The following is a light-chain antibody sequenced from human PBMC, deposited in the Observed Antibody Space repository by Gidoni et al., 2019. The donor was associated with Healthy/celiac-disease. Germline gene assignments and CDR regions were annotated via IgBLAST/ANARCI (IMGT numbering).Light chain of an antibody. CDR2: GSS. CDR1: QSISRN. CDR3: QQYNNWPLT. J-gene: IGKJ4*01. Sequence: EIVMTQSPATLSVSPGERATLSCRASQSISRNLAWYQHKPGQAPRRLISGSSTRATGIPARFSGSGSGTEFTLTISSLQSEDFAVYYCQQYNNWPLTFGGGTKVEIK. V-gene: IGKV3-15*01.